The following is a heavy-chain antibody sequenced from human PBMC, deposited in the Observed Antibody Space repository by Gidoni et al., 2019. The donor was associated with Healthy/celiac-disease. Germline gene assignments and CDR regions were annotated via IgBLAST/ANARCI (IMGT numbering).Heavy chain of an antibody. D-gene: IGHD2-2*01. J-gene: IGHJ5*02. V-gene: IGHV1-69*06. CDR1: GGTFSSYA. CDR3: ARGMPDLNWFDP. CDR2: IIPIFGTA. Sequence: QVQLVQSGAEVKKPGSSVKVSCKASGGTFSSYAIRWGRQAPGQGLEWMGGIIPIFGTANYAPKFQGRVTITADKSTSTAYMELSSLRSEDTAVYYCARGMPDLNWFDPWGQGTLVTVSS.